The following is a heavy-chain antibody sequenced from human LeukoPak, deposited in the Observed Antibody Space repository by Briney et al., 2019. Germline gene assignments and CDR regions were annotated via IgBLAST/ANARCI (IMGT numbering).Heavy chain of an antibody. Sequence: ASVKVSCKASGYTFTSYGISWVRQAPGQGLEWMGWISAYNGNTNYAHKLQGRVTITTDTSTSTAYTDLRSLRSDETAVYYCARGNFDWSLLGIDYWGQGTLVTVSS. V-gene: IGHV1-18*01. CDR3: ARGNFDWSLLGIDY. CDR2: ISAYNGNT. CDR1: GYTFTSYG. J-gene: IGHJ4*02. D-gene: IGHD3-9*01.